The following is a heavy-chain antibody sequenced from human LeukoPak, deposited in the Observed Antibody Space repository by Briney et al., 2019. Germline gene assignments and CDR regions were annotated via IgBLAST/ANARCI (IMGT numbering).Heavy chain of an antibody. CDR2: IKQDGSEK. V-gene: IGHV3-7*01. J-gene: IGHJ4*02. CDR3: ARPGYSYGLTGVYFDY. CDR1: GFTFSSYW. D-gene: IGHD5-18*01. Sequence: GGSLRLSCAASGFTFSSYWMSWVRQAPGKGLEWVANIKQDGSEKYYVDSVKGRFTISRDNSKNTLYLQMNSLRAEDTAVYYCARPGYSYGLTGVYFDYWGQGTLVTVSS.